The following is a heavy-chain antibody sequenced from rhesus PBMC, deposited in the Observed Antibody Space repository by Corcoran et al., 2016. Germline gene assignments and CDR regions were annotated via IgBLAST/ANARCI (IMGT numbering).Heavy chain of an antibody. D-gene: IGHD3-16*01. CDR3: ARADYYSSNYYASWFDY. V-gene: IGHV4-169*01. Sequence: QLQLQESGPGLVKPSETLSVTCAVSGGSISSSYWIWIRQAPGKGLEWIGFIYGSGRSTICDPSLRSRVTLSVDTPKNQLSLKLSSVTTADTAVYYCARADYYSSNYYASWFDYWGQGVLVTVSS. J-gene: IGHJ4*01. CDR1: GGSISSSY. CDR2: IYGSGRST.